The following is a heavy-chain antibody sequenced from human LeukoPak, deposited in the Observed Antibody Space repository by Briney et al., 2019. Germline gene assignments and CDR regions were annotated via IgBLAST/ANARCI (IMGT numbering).Heavy chain of an antibody. V-gene: IGHV3-74*01. CDR2: IRCDGSST. CDR3: ARDNHSGSWSWFDP. Sequence: GGSLRLSCAASGFTFSRYRMHWVRQAPGKGPVWVSRIRCDGSSTDYADSVKGRFTISRDNAKNTLYLQMNSLRAEDTAVYYCARDNHSGSWSWFDPWGQGTLVSVSS. D-gene: IGHD6-13*01. J-gene: IGHJ5*02. CDR1: GFTFSRYR.